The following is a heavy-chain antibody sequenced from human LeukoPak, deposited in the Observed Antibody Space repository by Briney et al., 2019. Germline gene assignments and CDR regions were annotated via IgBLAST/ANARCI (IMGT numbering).Heavy chain of an antibody. D-gene: IGHD3-3*01. V-gene: IGHV5-51*01. CDR3: ARHQRVERMRYFDL. CDR2: IYPDDSDT. J-gene: IGHJ2*01. Sequence: GESLQISCKGSGYSFTNFWIGWVRQVPGKGLEWMGIIYPDDSDTRYSPSFQGQVTISADKSINTAYLQWSSLKASDTAMYYCARHQRVERMRYFDLWGRGTLVTVSS. CDR1: GYSFTNFW.